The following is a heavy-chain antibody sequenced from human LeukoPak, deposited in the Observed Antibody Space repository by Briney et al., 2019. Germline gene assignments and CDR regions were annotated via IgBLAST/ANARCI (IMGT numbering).Heavy chain of an antibody. CDR2: IIPIFGTA. Sequence: SVKVSCKASGGTFSSYAISWVRQAPGQGLEWMGGIIPIFGTANYAQKFQGRVAITADESTSTAYMELSSLRSEDTAVYYCAREGYSSSWNSHYYYYGMDVWGQGTTVTVSS. V-gene: IGHV1-69*13. CDR3: AREGYSSSWNSHYYYYGMDV. CDR1: GGTFSSYA. J-gene: IGHJ6*02. D-gene: IGHD6-13*01.